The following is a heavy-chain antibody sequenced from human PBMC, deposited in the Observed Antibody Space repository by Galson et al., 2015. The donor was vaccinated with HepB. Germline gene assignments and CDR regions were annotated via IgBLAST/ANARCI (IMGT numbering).Heavy chain of an antibody. Sequence: QSGAEVTKPGESLRFSCQASGYRFTIYWITWVRQMPGKGLEWIGTIDPSDSYTTYNPSFQGHVAISADKSICTVHLQWSSLKASDTAMYYCARHRLGGAYDAFDIWGHGTVLTVSA. D-gene: IGHD3-16*01. J-gene: IGHJ3*02. CDR2: IDPSDSYT. V-gene: IGHV5-10-1*01. CDR1: GYRFTIYW. CDR3: ARHRLGGAYDAFDI.